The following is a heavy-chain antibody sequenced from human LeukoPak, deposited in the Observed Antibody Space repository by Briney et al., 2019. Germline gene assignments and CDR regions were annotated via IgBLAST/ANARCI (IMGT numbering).Heavy chain of an antibody. CDR3: ARGGTGYSSGWLRAFDI. Sequence: ASVKVSCKTSGYMFTTYYPHWVGQAPGRGLEWMGWINPHSGGTNYAQKFQGRVTMTRDTSISTVYMELSILRSDDRAVYYCARGGTGYSSGWLRAFDIWGQGTMVTVSS. CDR2: INPHSGGT. J-gene: IGHJ3*02. V-gene: IGHV1-2*02. D-gene: IGHD6-19*01. CDR1: GYMFTTYY.